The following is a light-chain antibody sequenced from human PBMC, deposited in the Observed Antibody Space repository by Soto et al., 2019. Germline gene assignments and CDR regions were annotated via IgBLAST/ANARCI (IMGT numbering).Light chain of an antibody. CDR3: QQTYCTPLGT. V-gene: IGKV1-39*01. J-gene: IGKJ5*01. CDR1: QSINSY. CDR2: AAS. Sequence: DIQMTQSPSSLSASVGDRVTITCRASQSINSYLNWYQQKPGNAPKLLIYAASSLQSGVPSRFSASGSGTDFSLTISSLQPEDFATYYCQQTYCTPLGTFGQGTRLEI.